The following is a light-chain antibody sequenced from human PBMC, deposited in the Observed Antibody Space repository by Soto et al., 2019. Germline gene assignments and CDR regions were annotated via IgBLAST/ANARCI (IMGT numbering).Light chain of an antibody. CDR2: GAS. V-gene: IGKV3-15*01. J-gene: IGKJ5*01. CDR3: QQYKNWPL. Sequence: IVMTQSPATLSVSPWERATLSCRASQSVIINLALYQQKPGQAPRLLIYGASTRATGIPGRFSGSGFGTEFTLTISSLQSEDFAVYYCQQYKNWPLFGQGTRLEIK. CDR1: QSVIIN.